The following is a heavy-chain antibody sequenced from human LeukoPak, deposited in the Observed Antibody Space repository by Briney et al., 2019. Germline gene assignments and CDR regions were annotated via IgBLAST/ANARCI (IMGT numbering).Heavy chain of an antibody. D-gene: IGHD3-10*01. V-gene: IGHV3-48*01. J-gene: IGHJ4*02. CDR3: AREGGERTYDY. Sequence: TGGSLRLSCAASGFSFSRYSMNWVRQAPGKGLEWVSYIRSSRSTIYYADSVRGRFTISRDNAKKSLYLQMNSLRAEDTAVYYCAREGGERTYDYWGQGTLVTVSS. CDR2: IRSSRSTI. CDR1: GFSFSRYS.